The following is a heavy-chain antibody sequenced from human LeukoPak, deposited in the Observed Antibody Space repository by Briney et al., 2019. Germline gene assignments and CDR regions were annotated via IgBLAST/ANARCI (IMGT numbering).Heavy chain of an antibody. V-gene: IGHV3-23*01. D-gene: IGHD3-10*01. CDR2: VSGSGGTT. J-gene: IGHJ4*02. CDR3: AKVYDYTSGSYYSAIDY. Sequence: GGSLRLSCAASGFTISSYAMNWVRQAPGKGLEWVSGVSGSGGTTYYADSVKGRFTISRDNSKNTLYLQVNSLRAEDTAVYYCAKVYDYTSGSYYSAIDYWGQGTLVTVSS. CDR1: GFTISSYA.